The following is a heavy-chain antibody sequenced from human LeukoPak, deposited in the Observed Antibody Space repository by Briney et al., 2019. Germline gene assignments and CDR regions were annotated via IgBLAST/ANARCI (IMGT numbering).Heavy chain of an antibody. V-gene: IGHV3-15*01. J-gene: IGHJ5*02. Sequence: GGSLRLSCAASGFTFSNAWMSWVRQAPGKGLEWVGRIKSKTDGGTTDYAAPVKGRFTISRDDSKNTLYLQMNSLKTEDTAVYYCTTDMGYCSSTSCYNWFDPRGQGTLVTVSS. CDR3: TTDMGYCSSTSCYNWFDP. CDR2: IKSKTDGGTT. D-gene: IGHD2-2*01. CDR1: GFTFSNAW.